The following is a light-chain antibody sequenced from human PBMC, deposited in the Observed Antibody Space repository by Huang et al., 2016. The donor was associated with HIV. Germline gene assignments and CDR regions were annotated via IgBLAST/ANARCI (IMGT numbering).Light chain of an antibody. Sequence: EIVMTQSPVTLFVSPGERVTLSCRASQGVNSNLAWYQQKPGQAPRLLIDGASTRATGIPARFSGSGSGTEFTLTISSLLSEDLAIYYCQQYNNWPPGYTFGQGTKLEIK. CDR1: QGVNSN. J-gene: IGKJ2*01. V-gene: IGKV3-15*01. CDR3: QQYNNWPPGYT. CDR2: GAS.